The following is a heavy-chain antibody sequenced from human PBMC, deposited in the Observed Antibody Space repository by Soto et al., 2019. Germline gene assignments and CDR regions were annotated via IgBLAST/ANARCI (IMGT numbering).Heavy chain of an antibody. J-gene: IGHJ4*02. V-gene: IGHV3-23*01. CDR1: GFTFSNYA. Sequence: GGSLRLSCTASGFTFSNYAMSWVRQAPGKGLERVSTFSSSGGGTYYADSVKGRFTISRDNSKNTLYLQMNSLRAEDTAVYYCTKANRYCSGANCFTFDYWGLGTLVTVSS. CDR3: TKANRYCSGANCFTFDY. CDR2: FSSSGGGT. D-gene: IGHD2-15*01.